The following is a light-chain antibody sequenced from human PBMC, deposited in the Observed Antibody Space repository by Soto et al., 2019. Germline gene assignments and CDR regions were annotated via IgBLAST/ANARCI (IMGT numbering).Light chain of an antibody. V-gene: IGKV3-15*01. CDR2: DAS. CDR3: QQYDNWPLT. Sequence: EIVMTQSPVTLSVSPGDRATLSCRASQSVNSHLAWYQQKPGQAPRLLIYDASTRATVVPARFSGSGTGTEFTLTISSLQSEDFAVYYCQQYDNWPLTFGGGTKVEIK. CDR1: QSVNSH. J-gene: IGKJ4*01.